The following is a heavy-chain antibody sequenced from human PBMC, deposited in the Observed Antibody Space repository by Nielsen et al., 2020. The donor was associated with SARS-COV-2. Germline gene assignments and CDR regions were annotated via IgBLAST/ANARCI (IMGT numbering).Heavy chain of an antibody. V-gene: IGHV3-33*01. CDR2: IWYDGSNK. J-gene: IGHJ3*02. Sequence: GESLKISCAASGFTFSSYGMHWVRQAPGKGLEWVAVIWYDGSNKYYAESVKGRFTISRDNSKNTLYLQMNSLRAEDTAVYYCARGKVPNDYGADAFDIWGQGTMVTVFS. CDR1: GFTFSSYG. CDR3: ARGKVPNDYGADAFDI. D-gene: IGHD4/OR15-4a*01.